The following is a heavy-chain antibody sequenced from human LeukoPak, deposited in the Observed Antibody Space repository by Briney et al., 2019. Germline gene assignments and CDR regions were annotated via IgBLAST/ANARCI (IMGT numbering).Heavy chain of an antibody. D-gene: IGHD6-13*01. Sequence: GGSLRLSCAASGFTFSNYELNWVRQAPGKGLEWVSYINHSGRTIYYADSVKGRFTISRDNAKNSLYLQMNSLRAEDTAVYYCARGVGSSWPGWFDPWGQGTLVTVSS. J-gene: IGHJ5*02. V-gene: IGHV3-48*03. CDR1: GFTFSNYE. CDR3: ARGVGSSWPGWFDP. CDR2: INHSGRTI.